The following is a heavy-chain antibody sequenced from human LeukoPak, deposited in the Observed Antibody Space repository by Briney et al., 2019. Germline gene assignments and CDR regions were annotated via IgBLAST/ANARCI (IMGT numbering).Heavy chain of an antibody. CDR3: ARVAGPSDVASGVFDI. V-gene: IGHV3-74*01. CDR2: TNSDGSTT. J-gene: IGHJ3*02. Sequence: GGSLRLSCAASGFTFSTYWMHWVHQAPGKGLVWVSRTNSDGSTTSSADSVKGRFTISRDNAKNTLYLQMNSLRAEDTAVYYCARVAGPSDVASGVFDIWGQGTMVTVSS. D-gene: IGHD2-8*01. CDR1: GFTFSTYW.